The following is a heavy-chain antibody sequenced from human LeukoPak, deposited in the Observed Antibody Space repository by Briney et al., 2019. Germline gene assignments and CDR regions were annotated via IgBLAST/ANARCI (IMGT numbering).Heavy chain of an antibody. D-gene: IGHD3-22*01. V-gene: IGHV1-46*01. Sequence: ASVKVYCKASGYAFTSYHIHWMRQAPGQGLGWMGIIIPSSGSTTYAQKFQGRVTITADESTSTAYMELSSLRSEDTAVYYCASTYYYDSSGYPYYYYYGMDVWGQGTTVTVSS. CDR1: GYAFTSYH. J-gene: IGHJ6*02. CDR2: IIPSSGST. CDR3: ASTYYYDSSGYPYYYYYGMDV.